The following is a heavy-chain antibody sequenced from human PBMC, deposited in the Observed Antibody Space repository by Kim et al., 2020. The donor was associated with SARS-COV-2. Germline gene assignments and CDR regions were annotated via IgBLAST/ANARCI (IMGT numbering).Heavy chain of an antibody. Sequence: GGSLRLSCAASGFTFSSYAMTWVRQAPGKGLEWVSFISSTGSIIYYADSVEGRFTISRDNAKNSVSLQMHSLRDEDTAMYYCASRGYYIDFWGQGTLVTV. V-gene: IGHV3-48*02. D-gene: IGHD6-13*01. J-gene: IGHJ4*02. CDR2: ISSTGSII. CDR3: ASRGYYIDF. CDR1: GFTFSSYA.